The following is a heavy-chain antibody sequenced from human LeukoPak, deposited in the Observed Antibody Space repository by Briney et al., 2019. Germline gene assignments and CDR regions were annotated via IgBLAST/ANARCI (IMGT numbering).Heavy chain of an antibody. CDR2: IYHSGST. D-gene: IGHD2-21*02. V-gene: IGHV4-59*01. Sequence: KPSETLSLTCTVSGGPIGSYYWSWIRQPPGKGLEWIGYIYHSGSTNYNPSLKSRVTISVDTSKNQFALKLSSVTAADTAVYYCARNGYCVGDCPDYWGQGTLVTVSS. CDR1: GGPIGSYY. J-gene: IGHJ4*02. CDR3: ARNGYCVGDCPDY.